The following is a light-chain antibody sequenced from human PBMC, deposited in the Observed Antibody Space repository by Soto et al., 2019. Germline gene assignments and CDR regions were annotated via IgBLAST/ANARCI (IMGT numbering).Light chain of an antibody. CDR2: YDR. CDR1: NIGSQS. V-gene: IGLV3-21*01. J-gene: IGLJ2*01. Sequence: SYELTQPPSVSVSPGKTATITCGGNNIGSQSVHWYQQKPGQAPVLVMFYDRVRPSGIPDRFSGSNSGNTATLTISRVEAGDEADYYCQVWDSSGDHVGVFGGGTKLTFL. CDR3: QVWDSSGDHVGV.